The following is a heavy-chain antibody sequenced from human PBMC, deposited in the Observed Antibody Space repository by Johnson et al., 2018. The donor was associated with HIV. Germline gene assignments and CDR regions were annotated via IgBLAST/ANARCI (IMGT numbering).Heavy chain of an antibody. V-gene: IGHV3-20*04. J-gene: IGHJ3*02. CDR2: INWNGGRT. CDR1: GFTFDDFG. CDR3: ARSGGAVRVTGFDM. D-gene: IGHD3-10*01. Sequence: VQLVESGGGVVRPGGSLRLSCASSGFTFDDFGMCWVRQAPGKGLEWVSGINWNGGRTGYADSVKGRFTSRENAKNSLYLQMNSLRGEDTALSYCARSGGAVRVTGFDMWGQGTMVTVSS.